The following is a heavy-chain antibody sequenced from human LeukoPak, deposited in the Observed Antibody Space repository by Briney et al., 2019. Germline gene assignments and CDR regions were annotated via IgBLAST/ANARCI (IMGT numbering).Heavy chain of an antibody. V-gene: IGHV3-7*03. Sequence: PGVSLRLSCAASGFTFSSYWMSWVRQAPGKGLEWVANINQDGSEKYYVDSLKGRFTISRDNAKNSLYLQMNSLRAEDTAVYYCARFRSYNFDYWGQGTLVTVSS. CDR3: ARFRSYNFDY. CDR1: GFTFSSYW. D-gene: IGHD1-26*01. CDR2: INQDGSEK. J-gene: IGHJ4*02.